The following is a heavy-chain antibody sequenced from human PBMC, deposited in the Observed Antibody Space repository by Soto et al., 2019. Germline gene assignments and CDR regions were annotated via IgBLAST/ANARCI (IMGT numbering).Heavy chain of an antibody. V-gene: IGHV1-18*01. CDR2: ITPYNDNT. Sequence: QVQLVQSGTEVKKPGASVRVSCKASGYTFTSFGINWVRQAPGQGLEWMGWITPYNDNTHYAQNLQGRVTMTADTSTRTAYMELRSLTSDDTAVYYCARYSSGSYGGNWFDPWGQGTLVTVSS. J-gene: IGHJ5*02. D-gene: IGHD6-19*01. CDR1: GYTFTSFG. CDR3: ARYSSGSYGGNWFDP.